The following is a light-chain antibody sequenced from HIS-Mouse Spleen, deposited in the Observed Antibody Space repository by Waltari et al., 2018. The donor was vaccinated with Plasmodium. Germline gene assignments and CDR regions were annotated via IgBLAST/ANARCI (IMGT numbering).Light chain of an antibody. V-gene: IGLV3-10*01. CDR1: AFPKKY. Sequence: SFDLPRPPSVSVSPGQPASTTSSGDAFPKKYASWYQQKSGQAPVLVIYEDSKRTSGIPERFSGSSSGTMATLTISGAQVEDEADYYCYSTDSSGNHRVFGGGTKLTVL. CDR2: EDS. J-gene: IGLJ3*02. CDR3: YSTDSSGNHRV.